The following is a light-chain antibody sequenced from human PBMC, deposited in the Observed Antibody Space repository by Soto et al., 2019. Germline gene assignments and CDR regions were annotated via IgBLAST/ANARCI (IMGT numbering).Light chain of an antibody. Sequence: DIVLTQSPGTLSSSPGERATLSCRASQSVTSTYLSWYQQKPDQSRRLIIYGGSNRTSGFPDMFRGVGAGRAYTLTIRRLEPEDSAVYYSHCQLFDSTRMYSFGQGTKLE. J-gene: IGKJ2*03. V-gene: IGKV3-20*01. CDR3: HCQLFDSTRMYS. CDR1: QSVTSTY. CDR2: GGS.